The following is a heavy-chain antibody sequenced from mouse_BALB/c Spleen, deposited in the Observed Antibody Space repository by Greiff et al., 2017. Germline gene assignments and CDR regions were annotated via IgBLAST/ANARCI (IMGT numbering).Heavy chain of an antibody. CDR1: GYTFTSYW. V-gene: IGHV1-69*02. D-gene: IGHD2-10*02. CDR2: IYPSDSYT. Sequence: QVQLQQPGAELVRPGASVKLSCKASGYTFTSYWINWVKQRPGQGLEWIGNIYPSDSYTNYNQKFKDKAILTVNKSSSTAYMQLSSLTSEDSAVYYCARLVWDAMDYWGQGTSVTVSS. J-gene: IGHJ4*01. CDR3: ARLVWDAMDY.